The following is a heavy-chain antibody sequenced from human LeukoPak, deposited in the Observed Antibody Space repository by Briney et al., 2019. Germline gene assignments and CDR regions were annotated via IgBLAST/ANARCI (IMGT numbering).Heavy chain of an antibody. CDR1: GGSISSSSYY. J-gene: IGHJ4*02. Sequence: KPSETLSPTCTVSGGSISSSSYYWGWIRQPPGKGLEWIGSIYYSGSTYYNPSLKSRVTISVDTSKNQFSLKLSSVTAADTAVYYCARQFWSGYSSLDYWGQGTLVTVSS. D-gene: IGHD3-3*01. CDR3: ARQFWSGYSSLDY. CDR2: IYYSGST. V-gene: IGHV4-39*01.